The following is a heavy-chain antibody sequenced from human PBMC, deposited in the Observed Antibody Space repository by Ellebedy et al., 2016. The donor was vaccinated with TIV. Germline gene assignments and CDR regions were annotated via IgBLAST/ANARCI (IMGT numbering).Heavy chain of an antibody. J-gene: IGHJ6*03. CDR3: AKSPRTSGYHVNDYYRYMDE. CDR2: IYPSGIT. Sequence: SETLSLTXTVAYGSISSYHWNWIRQSPGKGLEWIGYIYPSGITKYNPSFKSRVTMSADTSMRQISLNLRSVTAADTAVYYCAKSPRTSGYHVNDYYRYMDEWGNGTTVTVSS. V-gene: IGHV4-59*01. CDR1: YGSISSYH. D-gene: IGHD3-3*01.